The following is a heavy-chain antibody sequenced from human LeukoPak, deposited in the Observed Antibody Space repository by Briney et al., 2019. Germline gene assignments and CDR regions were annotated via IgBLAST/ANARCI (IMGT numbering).Heavy chain of an antibody. D-gene: IGHD5-18*01. J-gene: IGHJ4*02. CDR3: AKGYSYGIK. V-gene: IGHV3-30*18. Sequence: GGSLRLSCAASGFTFTNYGMQWVRQAPGKGLEWVAVISFDGSNEYYADSVKGRFTISGDNSKNTLYLQMNSLRTEDTAVYYCAKGYSYGIKWGQGTLVTVSS. CDR2: ISFDGSNE. CDR1: GFTFTNYG.